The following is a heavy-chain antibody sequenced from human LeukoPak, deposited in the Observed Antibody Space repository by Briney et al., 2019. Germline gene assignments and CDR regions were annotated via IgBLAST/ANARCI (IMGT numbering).Heavy chain of an antibody. V-gene: IGHV4-34*01. D-gene: IGHD6-13*01. CDR1: GGSFSGYY. CDR3: ATDIAAAGTFKFDY. CDR2: INHSGST. J-gene: IGHJ4*02. Sequence: SETLSLTCAVYGGSFSGYYWSWIRQPPGKGVEWIGEINHSGSTNYNPSLKSRVTISVDTSKNQFSLKLSSVTAADTAVYYCATDIAAAGTFKFDYWGQGTLVTVSS.